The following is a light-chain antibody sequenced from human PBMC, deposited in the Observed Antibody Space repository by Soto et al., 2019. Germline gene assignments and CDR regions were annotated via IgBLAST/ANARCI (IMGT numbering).Light chain of an antibody. V-gene: IGLV2-14*03. CDR1: SSDIGGYNY. Sequence: QSALTQPASVSGSPGQSITISCTGISSDIGGYNYVSWYQQLPGKAPKLMIYDVSNRRSGVSNRFSGSKSGNTASLTISGLQAEDEAHYYCYSYTSSSTVLFGGGTKLTVL. CDR2: DVS. J-gene: IGLJ2*01. CDR3: YSYTSSSTVL.